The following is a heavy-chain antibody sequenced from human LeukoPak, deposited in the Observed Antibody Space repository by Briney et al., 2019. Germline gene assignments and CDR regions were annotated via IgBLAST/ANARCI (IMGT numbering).Heavy chain of an antibody. D-gene: IGHD6-13*01. CDR2: IGTAGAT. CDR3: ARARYSSSWAPLYGMDV. V-gene: IGHV3-13*01. CDR1: GFTFSSYD. J-gene: IGHJ6*02. Sequence: GGSLRLSCAASGFTFSSYDMHWVRQATGKGLEWVSAIGTAGATYYPGSVKGRFTISRENAKNSLYLQMNSLRAEDTAVYYCARARYSSSWAPLYGMDVWGQGTTVTVSS.